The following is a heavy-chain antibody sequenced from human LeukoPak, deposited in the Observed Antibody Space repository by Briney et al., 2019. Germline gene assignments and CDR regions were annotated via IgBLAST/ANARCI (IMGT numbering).Heavy chain of an antibody. D-gene: IGHD3-10*01. CDR2: IISSSNTI. CDR3: ARAVGHGSGSPRMDV. CDR1: GFTFSTHS. J-gene: IGHJ6*04. Sequence: GGSLRLSCAVSGFTFSTHSMNWVRQAPGKGLERVSYIISSSNTIYYADSVKGRFTISRDNAKNSLYLQMNSLRAEDTAVYYCARAVGHGSGSPRMDVWGKGTTVTVSS. V-gene: IGHV3-48*01.